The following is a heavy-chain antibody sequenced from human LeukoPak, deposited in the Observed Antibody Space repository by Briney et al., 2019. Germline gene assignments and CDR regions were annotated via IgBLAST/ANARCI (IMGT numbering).Heavy chain of an antibody. D-gene: IGHD3-22*01. J-gene: IGHJ4*02. CDR2: IKSKADGGST. Sequence: GGSLRLSCAASGFTFSNAWMSWVRQAPGKGLEWVGRIKSKADGGSTDYAAPVKGSFTISREDSKNTLYLQMNSLKTEDTAVYYCNTGERDSSGYYEDYWGQGTLVTVSS. V-gene: IGHV3-15*01. CDR3: NTGERDSSGYYEDY. CDR1: GFTFSNAW.